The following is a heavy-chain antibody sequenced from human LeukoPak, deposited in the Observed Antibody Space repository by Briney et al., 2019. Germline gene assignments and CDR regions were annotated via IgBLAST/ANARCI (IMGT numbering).Heavy chain of an antibody. CDR2: VSYDGRTT. Sequence: GGSLRLSCAASGLTFSNYGMQWVRQAPGKGLEWWAVVSYDGRTTFYADSVKGRFTISRDNSKNTLDLEMDSLRTEDTAVYYCAKEPTSYSSGWYFHDWGQGTLVIVSS. V-gene: IGHV3-30*18. J-gene: IGHJ1*01. D-gene: IGHD6-25*01. CDR1: GLTFSNYG. CDR3: AKEPTSYSSGWYFHD.